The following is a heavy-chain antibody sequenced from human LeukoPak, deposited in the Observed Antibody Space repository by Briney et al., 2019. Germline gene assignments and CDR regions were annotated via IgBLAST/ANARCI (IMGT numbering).Heavy chain of an antibody. J-gene: IGHJ4*02. Sequence: PGGSLRLSCAASGFTFSSYWMSWVRQAPGKGLEWVANIKQDGSDKYYADSVKGRLTISRDNSKNSLYLQMNSLRAEDTAVYYCARTQCISTRCSHYFDYWGQGTLVTVSS. V-gene: IGHV3-7*05. D-gene: IGHD2-2*01. CDR1: GFTFSSYW. CDR3: ARTQCISTRCSHYFDY. CDR2: IKQDGSDK.